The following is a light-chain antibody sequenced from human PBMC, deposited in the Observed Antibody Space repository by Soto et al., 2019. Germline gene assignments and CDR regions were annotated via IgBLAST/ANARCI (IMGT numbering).Light chain of an antibody. J-gene: IGLJ2*01. CDR2: SND. V-gene: IGLV1-44*01. Sequence: QPVLTQPPSASGAPGQRVTISCSGSSSNIGTNTVNWYQQLPETAPKLLIYSNDQRPSGVPDRFSGSKSGTSASLAISGLQSEDEADYYCAAWDDSLNSVVFGGGTKLTVL. CDR3: AAWDDSLNSVV. CDR1: SSNIGTNT.